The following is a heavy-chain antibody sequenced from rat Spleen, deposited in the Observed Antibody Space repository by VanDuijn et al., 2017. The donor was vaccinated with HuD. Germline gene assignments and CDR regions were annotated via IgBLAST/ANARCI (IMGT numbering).Heavy chain of an antibody. D-gene: IGHD5-1*01. V-gene: IGHV3-3*01. Sequence: EVQLQESGPGLVKPSQSLSLTCSVTGYSITSSYRWNWIRKFPGNKLEWMGYINSAGSTNYNPSLKSRISITRDTSKNQFFLQVNSVTTEDTATYYCARLGAGFAYWGQGVMVTVSS. CDR3: ARLGAGFAY. CDR2: INSAGST. J-gene: IGHJ2*01. CDR1: GYSITSSYR.